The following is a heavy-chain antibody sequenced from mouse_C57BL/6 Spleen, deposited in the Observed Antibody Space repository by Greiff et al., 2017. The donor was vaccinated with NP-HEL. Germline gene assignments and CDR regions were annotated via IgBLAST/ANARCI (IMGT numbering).Heavy chain of an antibody. CDR1: GYTFTSYW. V-gene: IGHV1-55*01. CDR2: IYPGSGST. D-gene: IGHD1-1*01. CDR3: ARNYGSSKAWFAY. J-gene: IGHJ3*01. Sequence: QVHVKQPGAELVKPGASVKMSCKASGYTFTSYWITWVKQRPGQGLEWIGDIYPGSGSTNYNEKFKSKATLTVDTSSSTAYMQLSSLTSEDSAVYYCARNYGSSKAWFAYWGQGTLVTVSA.